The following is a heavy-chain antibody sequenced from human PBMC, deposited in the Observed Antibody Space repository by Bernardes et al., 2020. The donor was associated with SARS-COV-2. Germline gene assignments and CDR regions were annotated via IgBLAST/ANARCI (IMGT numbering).Heavy chain of an antibody. D-gene: IGHD3-10*01. V-gene: IGHV2-5*02. CDR2: FYWDDDK. CDR3: AHRRNTASGSYYWNWFDP. Sequence: SGPTLVKPTQTLTVTCTFSGFSLSTSGVGVGWIRQPPGKALEWLALFYWDDDKRYNPFLHSRLTITKDTSKNQVVLTMTNMDPVDTATYYCAHRRNTASGSYYWNWFDPWGQGTLVTVSS. CDR1: GFSLSTSGVG. J-gene: IGHJ5*02.